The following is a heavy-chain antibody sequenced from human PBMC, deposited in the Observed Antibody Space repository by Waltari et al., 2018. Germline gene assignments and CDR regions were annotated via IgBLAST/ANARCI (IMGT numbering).Heavy chain of an antibody. J-gene: IGHJ6*02. V-gene: IGHV3-74*01. D-gene: IGHD2-15*01. CDR3: ASHRPGGYGMDV. Sequence: EVQLVESGGGLVQPGGSLRLSCAACGFTFSRYWMHWVRQVPGKGLVWVSAITSDGGRTRYADSVKGRFTISRDNAKNTLYLQMNSLRADDTAVYYCASHRPGGYGMDVWGHGTTVTVSS. CDR1: GFTFSRYW. CDR2: ITSDGGRT.